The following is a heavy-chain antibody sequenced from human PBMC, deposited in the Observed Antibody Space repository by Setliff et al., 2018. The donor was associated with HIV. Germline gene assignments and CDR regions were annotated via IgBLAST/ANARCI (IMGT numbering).Heavy chain of an antibody. D-gene: IGHD3-3*01. V-gene: IGHV1-18*01. CDR1: GYTFTSYG. J-gene: IGHJ3*02. CDR2: ISAYNGNT. Sequence: ASVKVSCKASGYTFTSYGISWVRQAPGQGLEWMGWISAYNGNTNYAQTLQGRVTMTTDTSTSTAYMELRSLRSDDTAVYYCAREYYDFWSGYSDAFHIWGQGTMVTV. CDR3: AREYYDFWSGYSDAFHI.